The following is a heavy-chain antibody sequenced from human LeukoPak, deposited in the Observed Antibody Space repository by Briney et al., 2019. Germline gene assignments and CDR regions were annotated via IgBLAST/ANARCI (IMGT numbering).Heavy chain of an antibody. CDR1: GFTFSGYT. V-gene: IGHV3-21*01. J-gene: IGHJ6*02. D-gene: IGHD2-2*01. CDR3: ARWDCTSTSCYPPNFYGMDI. Sequence: GGSLRLSCAASGFTFSGYTMNWVRQAPGKGLEWVSSITNSGSYIYYADSVKGRFTISRDNAKNSLYLQMNSLRAEDTAVYYCARWDCTSTSCYPPNFYGMDIWGQGTTVSVSS. CDR2: ITNSGSYI.